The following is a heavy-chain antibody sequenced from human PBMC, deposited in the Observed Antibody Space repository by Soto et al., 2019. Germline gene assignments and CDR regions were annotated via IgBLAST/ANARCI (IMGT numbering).Heavy chain of an antibody. CDR3: ARGRDGDY. CDR1: GYDFTTYG. D-gene: IGHD6-6*01. Sequence: QVPLEQPGAEVKKSGASVKASCKGSGYDFTTYGITWVRQAPGQGLEWMAWISAHNGNTDYAQKLQGRVTVTRDTSTSTAYMELRSLRSDDTAVYYCARGRDGDYWGQGALVTVSS. V-gene: IGHV1-18*01. CDR2: ISAHNGNT. J-gene: IGHJ4*02.